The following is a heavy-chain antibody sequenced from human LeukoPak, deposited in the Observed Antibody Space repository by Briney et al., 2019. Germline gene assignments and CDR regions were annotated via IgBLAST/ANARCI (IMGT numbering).Heavy chain of an antibody. Sequence: GGSLRLSCAASGFTFSSYGMSWVRQAPGKGLEWVSVIYSGGSTYYADSVKGRFTISRDNSKNTLYLQMNSLRAEDTAVYYCARDVRDGYKDYWGQGTLVTVSS. V-gene: IGHV3-66*01. CDR1: GFTFSSYG. D-gene: IGHD5-24*01. J-gene: IGHJ4*02. CDR2: IYSGGST. CDR3: ARDVRDGYKDY.